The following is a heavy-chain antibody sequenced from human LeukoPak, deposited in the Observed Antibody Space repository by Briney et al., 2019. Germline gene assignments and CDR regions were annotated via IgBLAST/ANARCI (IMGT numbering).Heavy chain of an antibody. CDR2: ISYDGSNK. CDR3: ARDGIVGATAPPFDY. V-gene: IGHV3-30*04. D-gene: IGHD1-26*01. Sequence: PGGSLRLSCAASGFTFSSYAMHWVRQAPGRGLEWVAVISYDGSNKYYADSVKGRFTISRDNSKNTLYLQMNSLRADDTAVYYCARDGIVGATAPPFDYWGQGTLVTVSS. CDR1: GFTFSSYA. J-gene: IGHJ4*02.